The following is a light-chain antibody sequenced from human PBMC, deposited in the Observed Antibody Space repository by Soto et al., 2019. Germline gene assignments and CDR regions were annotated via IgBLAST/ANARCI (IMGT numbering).Light chain of an antibody. CDR1: QDIGND. CDR2: AAS. J-gene: IGKJ1*01. Sequence: AIPMTQSPSSLSASVGDRVTITCRASQDIGNDLAWYQQKLGKAPQLLMFAASTLQNGVPSRFSGSGSGTDFTLTISSLQPEDLATYYCLQGHNYPWTFGQGTKVEI. V-gene: IGKV1-6*01. CDR3: LQGHNYPWT.